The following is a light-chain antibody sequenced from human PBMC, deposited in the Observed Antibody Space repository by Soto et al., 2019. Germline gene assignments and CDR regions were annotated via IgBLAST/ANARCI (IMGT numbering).Light chain of an antibody. CDR2: GAS. CDR1: QSVSSSY. CDR3: QQYGRSPT. V-gene: IGKV3-20*01. J-gene: IGKJ4*01. Sequence: EIVLTQSPGTLSLSPGERATLSCRACQSVSSSYLAWYQQKPGQAPRLLIYGASSRATGIPDRFSGSGSGTDFTLTISRLEPEDFAVYFCQQYGRSPTFGGGTKVEIK.